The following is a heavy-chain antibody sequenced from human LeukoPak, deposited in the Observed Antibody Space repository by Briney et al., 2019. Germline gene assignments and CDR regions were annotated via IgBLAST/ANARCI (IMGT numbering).Heavy chain of an antibody. CDR2: ISRSGTII. V-gene: IGHV3-48*03. CDR3: ASASWIHLWSQNFDY. CDR1: GFTFSGYE. J-gene: IGHJ4*02. Sequence: PGGSLRLSCAASGFTFSGYEMNWVRQAPGKGLEWVSYISRSGTIISYADSVRGRLTISRDNAKNSLYLQMNSLRAEDTAVYYCASASWIHLWSQNFDYWGQGTLVTVSS. D-gene: IGHD5-18*01.